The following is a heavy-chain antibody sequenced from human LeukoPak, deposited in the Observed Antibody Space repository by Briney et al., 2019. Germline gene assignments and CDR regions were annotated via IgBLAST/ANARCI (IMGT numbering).Heavy chain of an antibody. Sequence: GGSLRLSCAASGFTFSSYWMSWVRQAPGKGLEWVANIKQDGSEKYYVDSVKGRFTISRDNAKNSLYLQMNSLRAEDTALYYCAKDKGRDSTNWFDPWGQGTLVTVSS. J-gene: IGHJ5*02. CDR3: AKDKGRDSTNWFDP. D-gene: IGHD4-11*01. V-gene: IGHV3-7*03. CDR1: GFTFSSYW. CDR2: IKQDGSEK.